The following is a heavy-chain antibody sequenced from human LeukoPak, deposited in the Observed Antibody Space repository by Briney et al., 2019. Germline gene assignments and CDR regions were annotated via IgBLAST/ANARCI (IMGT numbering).Heavy chain of an antibody. CDR3: AREPGFDSSGYLNWFDP. V-gene: IGHV4-59*01. CDR1: GGSISSNY. D-gene: IGHD3-22*01. CDR2: ISNRGST. Sequence: PSETLSLTCSVSGGSISSNYWSWIRQPPGKGLEWIGYISNRGSTNYNPSLESRVTISVDTSKNQLSLKLSSVTAADTAVYYCAREPGFDSSGYLNWFDPWGQGTLVTVSS. J-gene: IGHJ5*02.